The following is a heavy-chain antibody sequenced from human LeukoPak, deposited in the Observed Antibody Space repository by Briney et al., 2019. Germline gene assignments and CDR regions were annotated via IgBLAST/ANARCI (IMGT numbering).Heavy chain of an antibody. Sequence: GGSLRLSCAASGFTFSSYSMNWVRQAPGKGLEWVSSISSSSSYIYYADSVKGRFTISRDNAKNSLYLQMNSLRAEDTAVYYCARGSSGSYNWFDPWGQGTLVTVSS. D-gene: IGHD6-19*01. CDR3: ARGSSGSYNWFDP. J-gene: IGHJ5*02. V-gene: IGHV3-21*01. CDR2: ISSSSSYI. CDR1: GFTFSSYS.